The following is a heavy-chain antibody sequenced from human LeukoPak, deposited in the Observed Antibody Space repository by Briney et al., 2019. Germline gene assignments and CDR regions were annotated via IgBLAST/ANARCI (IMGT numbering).Heavy chain of an antibody. D-gene: IGHD6-13*01. CDR1: GGSISSYY. CDR2: FFSGNT. CDR3: ARAAQHSSSWYMSLSAFDI. V-gene: IGHV4-59*01. Sequence: SETLSLTCTVSGGSISSYYCSWIRQSPGKGLEWIGYFFSGNTNYNPSLKSRVTISVDTSKNQFSLKLSSVTAADTAVYYCARAAQHSSSWYMSLSAFDIWGQGTMVTVSS. J-gene: IGHJ3*02.